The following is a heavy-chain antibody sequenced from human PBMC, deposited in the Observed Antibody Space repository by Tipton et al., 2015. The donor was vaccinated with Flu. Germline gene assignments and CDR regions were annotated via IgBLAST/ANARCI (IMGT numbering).Heavy chain of an antibody. CDR1: GGSFNSYY. J-gene: IGHJ5*02. D-gene: IGHD1-26*01. V-gene: IGHV4-59*12. Sequence: TLSLTCTVSGGSFNSYYWIWIRQPPGGGLEWIGSVTDRGSANYNPSLKSRVAISADTSKNQFSLRLTSVTAADTAVYYCARVIIVGATGAELFDPWGQGTLVTVSS. CDR3: ARVIIVGATGAELFDP. CDR2: VTDRGSA.